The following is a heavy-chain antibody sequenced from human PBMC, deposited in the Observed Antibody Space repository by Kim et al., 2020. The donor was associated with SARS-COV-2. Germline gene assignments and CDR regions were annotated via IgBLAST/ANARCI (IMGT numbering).Heavy chain of an antibody. J-gene: IGHJ4*02. CDR2: TT. D-gene: IGHD3-9*01. Sequence: TTYYGDSMKGRVTISRDNSKDTLYLQMHSLRAEDTAVYYCAVITGYYYGYWGQGTLVTVSP. V-gene: IGHV3-23*01. CDR3: AVITGYYYGY.